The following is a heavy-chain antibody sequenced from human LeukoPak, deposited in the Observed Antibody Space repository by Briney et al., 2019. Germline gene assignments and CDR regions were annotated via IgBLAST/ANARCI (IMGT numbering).Heavy chain of an antibody. CDR3: AKDPARHFYFDY. V-gene: IGHV3-30*04. CDR1: GFTFRSYA. CDR2: ISYDGSNK. D-gene: IGHD3-3*02. Sequence: GGSLRLSCAASGFTFRSYAMHWVRQAPGKGLEWVAVISYDGSNKYYADSVKGRFTISRDNSKNTLYLQMNSLRAEDTAVYYCAKDPARHFYFDYWGQGTLVTVSS. J-gene: IGHJ4*02.